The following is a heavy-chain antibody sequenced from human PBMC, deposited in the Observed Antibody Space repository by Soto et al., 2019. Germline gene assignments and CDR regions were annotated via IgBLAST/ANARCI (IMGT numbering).Heavy chain of an antibody. CDR2: IYYSGST. V-gene: IGHV4-31*03. J-gene: IGHJ1*01. D-gene: IGHD2-21*02. CDR1: GGSLSSGGYF. Sequence: SETLSLPCTVSGGSLSSGGYFWSWIPQHPGKGLEWIGYIYYSGSTYYNPSLKSRVTISVDTSKNQFSLKLSSVTAADTAVYYCARVVVVVTASAEYFQHWGQGTLVTVSS. CDR3: ARVVVVVTASAEYFQH.